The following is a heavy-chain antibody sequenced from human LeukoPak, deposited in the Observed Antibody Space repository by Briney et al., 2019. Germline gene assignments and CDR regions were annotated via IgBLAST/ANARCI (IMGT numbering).Heavy chain of an antibody. D-gene: IGHD6-13*01. J-gene: IGHJ4*02. CDR3: ARGGRSYRSSWYPY. Sequence: PSETLSLTCAVYGGSFSDYYWTWIRQTPGKGLEWIGEINHSGSTNYNPSLKSRVTILVDTSKNQFSLELSSMTAADTDMYYCARGGRSYRSSWYPYWGQGNLVIVSS. CDR1: GGSFSDYY. V-gene: IGHV4-34*01. CDR2: INHSGST.